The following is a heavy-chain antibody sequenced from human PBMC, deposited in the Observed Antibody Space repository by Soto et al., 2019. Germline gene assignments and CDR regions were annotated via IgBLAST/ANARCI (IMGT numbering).Heavy chain of an antibody. CDR2: IYYSGST. D-gene: IGHD3-10*01. CDR3: ARLGAYYQSLDP. CDR1: GGSVSSGDYY. Sequence: SETLSLTCSVSGGSVSSGDYYWSWIRQHPGKGLEWIGYIYYSGSTYYNQSLKSRVTISVDTSKNQISLKLGSVTAAYMAAYYCARLGAYYQSLDPWGQGTLVTVSS. J-gene: IGHJ5*02. V-gene: IGHV4-31*03.